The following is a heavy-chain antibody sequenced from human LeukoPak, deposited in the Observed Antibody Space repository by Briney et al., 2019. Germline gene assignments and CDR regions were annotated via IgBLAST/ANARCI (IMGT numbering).Heavy chain of an antibody. CDR1: GASISSQF. CDR2: MSYSGNT. D-gene: IGHD2-8*01. Sequence: PSETLSLTCTVSGASISSQFWSWIRQPPGKRPEYIGYMSYSGNTNYNPSLKSRVIISLDTSKNQFSLKLSSLIAADTAVYYCARFSSGSNWFDAWGQGTLVTVSS. V-gene: IGHV4-59*11. J-gene: IGHJ5*02. CDR3: ARFSSGSNWFDA.